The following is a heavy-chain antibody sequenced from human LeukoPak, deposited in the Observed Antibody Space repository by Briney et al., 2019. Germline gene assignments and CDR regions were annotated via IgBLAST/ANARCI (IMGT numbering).Heavy chain of an antibody. CDR3: AREGATVTTYWFDP. Sequence: SETLSLTRTVSGGSISSSSYYWGWIRQPPGKGLEWIGSTYYSGSTYYNPSLKSRVTVSVDTSKNQFSLKLSSVTAADTAVYYCAREGATVTTYWFDPWGQGTLVTVSS. V-gene: IGHV4-39*07. D-gene: IGHD4-17*01. CDR2: TYYSGST. CDR1: GGSISSSSYY. J-gene: IGHJ5*02.